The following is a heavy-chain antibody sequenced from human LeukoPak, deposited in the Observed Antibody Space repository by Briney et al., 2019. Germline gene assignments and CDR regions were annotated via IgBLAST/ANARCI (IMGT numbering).Heavy chain of an antibody. V-gene: IGHV1-2*02. D-gene: IGHD2-2*03. CDR3: ARAVDIVVVPAAPFDP. Sequence: ASVKVSCKASGYTFTSYGISWVRQAPGQGLEWMGWINPNSGGTNYAQKFQGRVTMTRDTSISTAYMELSRLRSDDTAVYYCARAVDIVVVPAAPFDPWGQGTLVTVSS. J-gene: IGHJ5*02. CDR2: INPNSGGT. CDR1: GYTFTSYG.